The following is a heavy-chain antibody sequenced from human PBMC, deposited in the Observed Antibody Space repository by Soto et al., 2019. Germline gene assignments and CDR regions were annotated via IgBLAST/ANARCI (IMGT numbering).Heavy chain of an antibody. J-gene: IGHJ4*02. CDR3: ARVTVPTESFDS. V-gene: IGHV4-31*03. Sequence: QVQLQESGPGLVKPSQTLSLTCSVSGASINTGGFYWSWVRQFPGKGLDWIGYGSHTGSRYLNPSLRSRITISLDTPNNQFSLRLTSVTAADTAVYSCARVTVPTESFDSWGQGSLVTVSS. D-gene: IGHD4-17*01. CDR2: GSHTGSR. CDR1: GASINTGGFY.